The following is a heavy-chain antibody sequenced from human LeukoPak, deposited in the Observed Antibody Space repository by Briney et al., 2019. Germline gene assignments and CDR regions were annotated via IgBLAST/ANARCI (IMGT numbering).Heavy chain of an antibody. Sequence: PSETPSLTCSASGASTSSRYWSWIRQSPGRTLEWIGHIYNGRSTKYNPSLTSRVTISVDTSKNQFSLRMTSVTAADTAIYYCAQTTGWPGFDFWGPGALVTVSS. V-gene: IGHV4-59*08. CDR1: GASTSSRY. J-gene: IGHJ4*02. D-gene: IGHD6-19*01. CDR2: IYNGRST. CDR3: AQTTGWPGFDF.